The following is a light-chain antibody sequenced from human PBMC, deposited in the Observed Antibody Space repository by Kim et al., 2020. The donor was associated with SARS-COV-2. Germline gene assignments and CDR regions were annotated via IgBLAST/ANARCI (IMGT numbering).Light chain of an antibody. CDR3: YSVPDNNLGV. CDR1: VLAKKY. V-gene: IGLV3-27*01. J-gene: IGLJ3*02. Sequence: SPGQTATITGSGDVLAKKYDRWFQQKPGQAPLVIIYKDTERPSGIPERFSGSSSGTTVTLTISGAQVEDEADYYCYSVPDNNLGVFGGGTKLTVL. CDR2: KDT.